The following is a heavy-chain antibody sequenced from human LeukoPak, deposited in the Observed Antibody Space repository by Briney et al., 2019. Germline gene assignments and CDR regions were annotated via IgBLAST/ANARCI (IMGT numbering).Heavy chain of an antibody. Sequence: SETLSLTCAVSGGSISSPNWWSWVRQPPGKGLEWIGEIYHSGDTNYNPSLKSRVTISVDTSKNQFSLNLSSVTAADTAVYYCARERFITMIVVGVRDAFDIWGQGTMVTVSS. J-gene: IGHJ3*02. V-gene: IGHV4-4*02. D-gene: IGHD3-22*01. CDR2: IYHSGDT. CDR1: GGSISSPNW. CDR3: ARERFITMIVVGVRDAFDI.